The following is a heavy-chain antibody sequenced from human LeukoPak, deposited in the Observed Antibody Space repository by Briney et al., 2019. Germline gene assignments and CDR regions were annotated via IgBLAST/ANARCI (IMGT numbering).Heavy chain of an antibody. CDR2: IIPIFGTA. J-gene: IGHJ4*02. D-gene: IGHD3-22*01. V-gene: IGHV1-69*06. CDR3: ARVLGSSGYSFDY. Sequence: ASVKVSCKASGYTFTSYDINWVRQAPGQGLEWMGGIIPIFGTANYAQKFQGRVTITADKSTSTAYMELSSLGSEDTAVYYCARVLGSSGYSFDYWGQGTLVTVSS. CDR1: GYTFTSYD.